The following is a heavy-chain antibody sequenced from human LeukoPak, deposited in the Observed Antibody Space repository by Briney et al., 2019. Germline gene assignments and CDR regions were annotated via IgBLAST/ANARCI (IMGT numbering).Heavy chain of an antibody. Sequence: GGSLRLSCTASGFNFSGHAMHWVRQTPGKGLEWVAVIWYDGSNKYYADSVKGRFTISRDNSKNTLYLQMNSLRAEDTAVYYCARDLRYYYDSSGHPDVWGQGTTVTVSS. CDR1: GFNFSGHA. D-gene: IGHD3-22*01. V-gene: IGHV3-33*08. CDR3: ARDLRYYYDSSGHPDV. J-gene: IGHJ6*02. CDR2: IWYDGSNK.